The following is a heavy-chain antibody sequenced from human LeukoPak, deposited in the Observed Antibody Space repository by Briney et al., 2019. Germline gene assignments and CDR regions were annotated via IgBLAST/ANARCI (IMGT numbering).Heavy chain of an antibody. CDR2: VYYSGTT. CDR3: ARGTLYSGWSYYFDY. V-gene: IGHV4-39*07. CDR1: GGSISLSYYY. Sequence: SQTLSLTCSVSGGSISLSYYYWGWIRQPPGKALEWIGSVYYSGTTSYNPSLKSRVTISVDMSKNHFSLRLSSVTAADTAMYYCARGTLYSGWSYYFDYWGQGSQVTVSS. J-gene: IGHJ4*02. D-gene: IGHD6-19*01.